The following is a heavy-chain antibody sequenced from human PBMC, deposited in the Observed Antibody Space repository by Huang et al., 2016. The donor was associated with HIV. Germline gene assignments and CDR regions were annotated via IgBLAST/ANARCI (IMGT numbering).Heavy chain of an antibody. CDR1: DYVLTTYA. CDR2: SGPYNNKT. CDR3: ARENILTDHTGNYYYIDV. V-gene: IGHV1-18*01. J-gene: IGHJ6*03. D-gene: IGHD3-9*01. Sequence: QVRLVQSGAEVKKPGASVKVSCKAYDYVLTTYAYSGVRQAPGQGLEWLGLSGPYNNKTLYGRNLQDRVTITTDTSTGTAYMELRGLRSDDTAVYYCARENILTDHTGNYYYIDVWGDGTTVTVSS.